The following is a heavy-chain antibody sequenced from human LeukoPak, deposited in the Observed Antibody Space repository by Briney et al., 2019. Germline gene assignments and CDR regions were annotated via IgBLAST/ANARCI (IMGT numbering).Heavy chain of an antibody. Sequence: GESLKISCKGSGYSFTSYWIGWVRQMPGKGLEWMGIIYPGDSDTRYSPSFQGQVTFSADKSISTAYLQWSSLKASDTAMYFCARRGFGVAAQRYFDLWGRGTLVTVSS. J-gene: IGHJ2*01. CDR2: IYPGDSDT. CDR1: GYSFTSYW. V-gene: IGHV5-51*01. CDR3: ARRGFGVAAQRYFDL. D-gene: IGHD3-3*01.